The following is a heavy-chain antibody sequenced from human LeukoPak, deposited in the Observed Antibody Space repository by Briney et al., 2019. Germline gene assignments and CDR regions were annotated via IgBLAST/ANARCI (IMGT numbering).Heavy chain of an antibody. J-gene: IGHJ4*02. V-gene: IGHV3-9*01. CDR3: AKDQYQLLGFAH. CDR2: ISWNSGSI. CDR1: GFTFDDYA. D-gene: IGHD2-2*01. Sequence: GGSLRLSCAASGFTFDDYAMHWVRRAPGKGLEWVSGISWNSGSIGYADSVKGRFTISRDNAKNSLYLQMNSLRAEDTALYYCAKDQYQLLGFAHWGQGTLVTVSS.